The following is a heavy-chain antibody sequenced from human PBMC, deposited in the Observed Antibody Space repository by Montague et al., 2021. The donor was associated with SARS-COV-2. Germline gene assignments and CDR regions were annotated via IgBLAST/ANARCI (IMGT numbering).Heavy chain of an antibody. CDR2: ISGSGGST. V-gene: IGHV3-23*01. Sequence: SLRLSCAASGFTFSSYAMSWVCQAPGKGPEWVSAISGSGGSTYFXDSVKGRFTISRDNSKNTLYLQMHSLRAEDTAVYYCARYSSSSTTPFDYWGQGTLVTVSS. CDR3: ARYSSSSTTPFDY. CDR1: GFTFSSYA. J-gene: IGHJ4*02. D-gene: IGHD6-6*01.